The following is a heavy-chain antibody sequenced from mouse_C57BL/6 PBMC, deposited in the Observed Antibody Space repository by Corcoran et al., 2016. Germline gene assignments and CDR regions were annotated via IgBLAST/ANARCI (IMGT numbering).Heavy chain of an antibody. CDR1: GYTFTGYW. CDR2: ILPGSGST. J-gene: IGHJ3*01. CDR3: ARYGDPLTAWFAY. D-gene: IGHD1-1*01. Sequence: QVQLQQSGAELMKPGASVKLSCEATGYTFTGYWIEWVKQRPGHGLTWIGEILPGSGSTNYNEKFTGKDTFTADTSSNTAYMQLSRLTTEDSAIYYCARYGDPLTAWFAYWCQGTLITVYA. V-gene: IGHV1-9*01.